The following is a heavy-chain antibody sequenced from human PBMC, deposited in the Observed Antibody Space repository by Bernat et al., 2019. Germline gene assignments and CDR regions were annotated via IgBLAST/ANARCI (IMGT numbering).Heavy chain of an antibody. CDR1: GFIFSSYW. Sequence: EVQLVESGGGLVQPGGSLRLSCVASGFIFSSYWMSWVRQAPGKGLEWVANIKQDGSEKYYVESVKGRFTISRDNAKNSLFLQMNSLRAEDTAVYYCVGPIVYSYGRFYPDYWGQGTLVTVSS. V-gene: IGHV3-7*02. CDR2: IKQDGSEK. CDR3: VGPIVYSYGRFYPDY. D-gene: IGHD5-18*01. J-gene: IGHJ4*02.